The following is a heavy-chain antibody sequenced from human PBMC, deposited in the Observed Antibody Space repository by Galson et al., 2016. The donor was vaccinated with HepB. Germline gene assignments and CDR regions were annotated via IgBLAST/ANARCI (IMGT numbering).Heavy chain of an antibody. D-gene: IGHD4-17*01. V-gene: IGHV3-15*07. CDR1: GFTFSDYY. CDR3: ARGNYGDPFDY. J-gene: IGHJ4*02. CDR2: SKSKNDGGAI. Sequence: SLRLSCAASGFTFSDYYMNWVRQAPGKGLEWVGRSKSKNDGGAIDYAAPVEGRFTISRDDSRNSVYLQMNSLRAEDTAVYYCARGNYGDPFDYWGQGTLVTVSS.